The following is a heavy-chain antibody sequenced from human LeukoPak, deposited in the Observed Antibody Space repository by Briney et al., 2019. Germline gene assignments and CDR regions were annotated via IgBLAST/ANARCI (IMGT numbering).Heavy chain of an antibody. J-gene: IGHJ4*02. CDR2: INPNSGGT. CDR1: GYTFTGYY. Sequence: ASVKVSCKASGYTFTGYYIHWVRQAPGQGLEWMGWINPNSGGTNYAQKFQGRVTMTRDTSISTAYMELSRLRSDDTAVYYCARDGPAPATGAAGHDYWGQGTLVTVSS. CDR3: ARDGPAPATGAAGHDY. D-gene: IGHD6-13*01. V-gene: IGHV1-2*02.